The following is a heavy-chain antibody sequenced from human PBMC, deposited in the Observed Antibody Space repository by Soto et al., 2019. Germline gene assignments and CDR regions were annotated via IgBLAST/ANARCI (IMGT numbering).Heavy chain of an antibody. CDR2: ISYSGYT. CDR1: GGSISTSSYY. V-gene: IGHV4-39*01. J-gene: IGHJ6*03. D-gene: IGHD3-10*01. Sequence: QQQLQESGPGLVKPSETLSLTCSVSGGSISTSSYYWVWIRQPPGAGLAWIGSISYSGYTYHNPSLESRVTMSADTSKNQFSLKLTSVTAEDTALYYCARQGVGSRTRGIHYMDVWGKGTTVTVSS. CDR3: ARQGVGSRTRGIHYMDV.